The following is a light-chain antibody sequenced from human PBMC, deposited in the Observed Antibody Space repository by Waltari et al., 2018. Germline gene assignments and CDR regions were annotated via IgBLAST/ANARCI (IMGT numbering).Light chain of an antibody. J-gene: IGLJ3*02. Sequence: SFVLTQPPSVSVAPGKTATITCGGSNIGTKDVHWYQQKPGLAPLLVVFDGSDRPTGFPERFSGSNSGNTATLTISRVEAGDEADYYCQVWDNGSDHSVFGGGTKVTVL. CDR3: QVWDNGSDHSV. V-gene: IGLV3-21*03. CDR2: DGS. CDR1: NIGTKD.